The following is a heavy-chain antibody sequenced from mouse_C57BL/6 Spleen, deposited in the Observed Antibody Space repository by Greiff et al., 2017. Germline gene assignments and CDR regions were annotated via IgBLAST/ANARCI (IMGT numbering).Heavy chain of an antibody. CDR1: GYTFTDYY. V-gene: IGHV1-26*01. CDR2: INPKNGGT. J-gene: IGHJ4*01. D-gene: IGHD1-1*01. CDR3: ASTFYYGSEYYSMDY. Sequence: EVQLQQSGPELVKPGASVKISCKASGYTFTDYYMNWVKQSHVKSLEWIGDINPKNGGTSYNQKFKGKATLTVDKSSSTAYMGLRSLTSEDSAVYYCASTFYYGSEYYSMDYWGQGTSVTVSS.